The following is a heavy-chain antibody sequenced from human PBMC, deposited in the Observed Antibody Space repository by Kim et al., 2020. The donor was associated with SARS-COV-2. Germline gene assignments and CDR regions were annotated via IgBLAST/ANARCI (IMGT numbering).Heavy chain of an antibody. J-gene: IGHJ6*02. CDR2: IYSGGST. Sequence: GGSLRLSCAASGFTVSSNYMSWVRQAPGKGLEWVSVIYSGGSTYYADSVKGRFTISRDNSKNTLYLQMNSLRAEDTAVYYCARDRIPYYSNYYYYYGMDVWGQGTTVTVSS. CDR1: GFTVSSNY. D-gene: IGHD4-4*01. CDR3: ARDRIPYYSNYYYYYGMDV. V-gene: IGHV3-53*01.